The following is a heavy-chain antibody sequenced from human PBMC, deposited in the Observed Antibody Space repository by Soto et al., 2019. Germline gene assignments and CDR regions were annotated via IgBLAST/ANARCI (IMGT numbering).Heavy chain of an antibody. CDR1: GFTFSSYW. D-gene: IGHD1-7*01. Sequence: GGSLRLSCAASGFTFSSYWMSWVRQAPGKGLEWVANIKQDGSEKYYVDSVKGRFTISRDNSKNTLYLQMNSLRAEDTAVYYCAKASDWNYRTYYYYGMDVWGQGTTVTVSS. CDR2: IKQDGSEK. V-gene: IGHV3-7*05. CDR3: AKASDWNYRTYYYYGMDV. J-gene: IGHJ6*02.